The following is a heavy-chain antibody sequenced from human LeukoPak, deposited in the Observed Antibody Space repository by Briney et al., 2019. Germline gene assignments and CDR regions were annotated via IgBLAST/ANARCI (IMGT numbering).Heavy chain of an antibody. J-gene: IGHJ5*02. D-gene: IGHD4-23*01. V-gene: IGHV4-59*12. CDR3: ARGRNDHGGLFFDP. CDR2: ISYSGYS. CDR1: GVSMSANY. Sequence: SENLSLTCNVSGVSMSANYWTWIRQAPGKGLEWIGFISYSGYSSYNPSLRSRVVLSIDPDKNKFSLRMSSLTAADTAMYYCARGRNDHGGLFFDPWAQGTQVTVPS.